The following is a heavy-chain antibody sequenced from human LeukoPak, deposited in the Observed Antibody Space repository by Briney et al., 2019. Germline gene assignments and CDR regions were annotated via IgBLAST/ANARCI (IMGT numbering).Heavy chain of an antibody. CDR2: IYYSGST. CDR1: GGSISSSSYY. V-gene: IGHV4-39*07. CDR3: ARVRYYYDSSGYYHDDY. D-gene: IGHD3-22*01. J-gene: IGHJ4*02. Sequence: SETLSLTCTVSGGSISSSSYYWGRIRQPPGKGLEWIGSIYYSGSTYYNPSLKSRVTISVDTSKNQFSLKLSSVTAADTAVYYCARVRYYYDSSGYYHDDYWGQGTLVTVSS.